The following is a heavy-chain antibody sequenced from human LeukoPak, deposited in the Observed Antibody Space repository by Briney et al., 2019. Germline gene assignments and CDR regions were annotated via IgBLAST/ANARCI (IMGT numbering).Heavy chain of an antibody. Sequence: GGSLRLSCAASGFTFSSYSMNWVRQAPGKGLEWVGFIRSKAYGGTTEYAASVKGRFTISRDDSKSIAYLQMNSLKTEDTAVYYCTRDQEQQLTNFDYWGQGTLVTVSS. J-gene: IGHJ4*02. V-gene: IGHV3-49*04. CDR2: IRSKAYGGTT. D-gene: IGHD6-13*01. CDR3: TRDQEQQLTNFDY. CDR1: GFTFSSYS.